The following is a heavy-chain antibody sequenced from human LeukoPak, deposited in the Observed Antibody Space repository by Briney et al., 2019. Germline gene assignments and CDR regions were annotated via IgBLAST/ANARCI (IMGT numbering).Heavy chain of an antibody. V-gene: IGHV4-39*07. Sequence: SETLSLTCTVSGGSISSSTDYWGWIRQPPGKGLEWIANIYYSGSTYYNPSLKSRVTISVDTSKNQFSLKLSSVTAADTAVYYCASVYSSSSNWFDPWGQGTLVTVSS. J-gene: IGHJ5*02. D-gene: IGHD6-13*01. CDR3: ASVYSSSSNWFDP. CDR1: GGSISSSTDY. CDR2: IYYSGST.